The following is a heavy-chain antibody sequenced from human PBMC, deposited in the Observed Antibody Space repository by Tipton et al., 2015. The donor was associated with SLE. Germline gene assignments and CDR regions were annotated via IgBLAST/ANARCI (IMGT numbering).Heavy chain of an antibody. CDR3: ARDAEVITRSYYYYMDV. CDR1: GFSFSTYD. V-gene: IGHV3-48*03. Sequence: SLRLSCTASGFSFSTYDINWVRQAPGKGLEWVSYISSRSGAIYYADSVKGRFTISRDNAKNSLFLQMDSLRAEDTAVYFCARDAEVITRSYYYYMDVWGKGTTVTVSS. J-gene: IGHJ6*03. CDR2: ISSRSGAI. D-gene: IGHD3-10*01.